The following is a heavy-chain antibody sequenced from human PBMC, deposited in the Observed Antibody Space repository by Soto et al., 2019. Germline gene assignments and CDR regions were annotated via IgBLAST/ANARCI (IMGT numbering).Heavy chain of an antibody. CDR3: AKSAGGTANGMGV. J-gene: IGHJ6*02. V-gene: IGHV3-9*01. Sequence: EVQVVESGGGVVQPGRSLRLSCAASGFSFDDYAMHWVRQAPGKGLEWVSGISWNSGTICYADSVKGRFTISRDKAKNSLYLQMNSLRAEDTALYYCAKSAGGTANGMGVWGQGTTVTVSS. D-gene: IGHD2-21*02. CDR1: GFSFDDYA. CDR2: ISWNSGTI.